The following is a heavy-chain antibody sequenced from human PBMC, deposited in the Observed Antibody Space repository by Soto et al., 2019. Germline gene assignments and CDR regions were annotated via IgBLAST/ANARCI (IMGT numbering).Heavy chain of an antibody. J-gene: IGHJ5*02. Sequence: QVQLQESGPGLVKPSGTLSLTCAVSGDSITSSAWWSCVRQPPGKGLEWIGEIHLGGTTNYNPSLKSRGPISVDKSKNQFSLILNSVTAADTAIYYCARGDNWRLDLWGQGTLVTVSS. V-gene: IGHV4-4*02. D-gene: IGHD1-20*01. CDR3: ARGDNWRLDL. CDR1: GDSITSSAW. CDR2: IHLGGTT.